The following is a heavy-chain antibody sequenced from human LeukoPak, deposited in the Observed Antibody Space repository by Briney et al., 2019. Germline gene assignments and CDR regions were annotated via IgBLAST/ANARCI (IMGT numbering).Heavy chain of an antibody. D-gene: IGHD6-13*01. CDR1: GFTFSGYA. J-gene: IGHJ6*02. Sequence: GRSLRLSCAASGFTFSGYAMHWVRQAPGKGLEWVAVISYDGSNKYYADSVKGRFTISRDNSKNTLYLQMNSLRAEDTAVYYCASGIAAAPFYYYYGMDVWGQGTTVTVSS. CDR2: ISYDGSNK. V-gene: IGHV3-30-3*01. CDR3: ASGIAAAPFYYYYGMDV.